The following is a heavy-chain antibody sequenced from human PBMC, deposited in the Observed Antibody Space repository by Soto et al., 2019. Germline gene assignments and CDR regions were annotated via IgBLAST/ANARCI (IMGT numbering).Heavy chain of an antibody. Sequence: ASVKVSCKASGFTFANSYIYWVRQAPGQGLEWMGIINPSGGSTTYAQKFQGRVTMTRDTSTSTVYMELSSLRSEDTAVYYCASNHSSGWYGFDYWGQGTLVTVSS. CDR1: GFTFANSY. V-gene: IGHV1-46*03. J-gene: IGHJ4*02. CDR2: INPSGGST. D-gene: IGHD6-19*01. CDR3: ASNHSSGWYGFDY.